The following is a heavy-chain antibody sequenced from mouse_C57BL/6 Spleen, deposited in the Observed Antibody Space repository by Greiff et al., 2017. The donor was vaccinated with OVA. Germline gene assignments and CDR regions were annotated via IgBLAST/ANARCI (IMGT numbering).Heavy chain of an antibody. CDR2: IDPSDSYT. D-gene: IGHD1-1*01. V-gene: IGHV1-69*01. Sequence: QVQLQQSGAELVMPGASVKLSCKASGYTFTSYWMHWVKQRPGQGLEWIGEIDPSDSYTNYNQKFKGKSTLTVDKSSSTAYMQLSSLTSEDSAVYYCAREFYGSFLFDYWGQGTTLTVSS. J-gene: IGHJ2*01. CDR3: AREFYGSFLFDY. CDR1: GYTFTSYW.